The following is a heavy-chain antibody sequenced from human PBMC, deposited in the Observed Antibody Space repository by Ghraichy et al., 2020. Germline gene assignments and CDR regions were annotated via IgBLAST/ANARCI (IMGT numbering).Heavy chain of an antibody. CDR1: GYTFTGYY. V-gene: IGHV1-2*04. CDR2: INPNSGGT. J-gene: IGHJ6*02. Sequence: ASVKVSCKASGYTFTGYYMHWVRQAPGQGLEWMGWINPNSGGTNYAQKFQGWVTMTRDTSISTAYMELSRLRSDDTAVYYCATSAYCSSTSCYSYYYGMDVWGQGTTVTVSS. CDR3: ATSAYCSSTSCYSYYYGMDV. D-gene: IGHD2-2*01.